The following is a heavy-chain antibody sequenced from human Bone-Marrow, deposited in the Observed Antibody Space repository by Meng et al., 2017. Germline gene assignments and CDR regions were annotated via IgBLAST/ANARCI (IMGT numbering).Heavy chain of an antibody. CDR3: ARGVTAAGTWYYYYGKDV. J-gene: IGHJ6*02. D-gene: IGHD6-13*01. V-gene: IGHV3-48*03. CDR1: GFTFSSYE. Sequence: GGSLRLSCAASGFTFSSYEMNWIRQAPGKGLEWVSYISSSGSTIYYADCVKGRFTISRDNAKNSLYLQKNSLRAEDTAVYYCARGVTAAGTWYYYYGKDVWGQGTTVTVSS. CDR2: ISSSGSTI.